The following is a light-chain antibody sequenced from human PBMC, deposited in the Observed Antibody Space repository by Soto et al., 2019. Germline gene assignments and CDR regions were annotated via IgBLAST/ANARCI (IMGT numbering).Light chain of an antibody. CDR2: DVA. V-gene: IGLV2-14*03. J-gene: IGLJ1*01. Sequence: QSVLTQPASVSGSPGQSIAISCTGASIDVGGYNYVSWYQQHPGKAPKLMIYDVASRPSGVSDRFSGSKSGNTASLTISGLQAEDEADYYCSSYTSSSTLCVFGTGTKVTVL. CDR1: SIDVGGYNY. CDR3: SSYTSSSTLCV.